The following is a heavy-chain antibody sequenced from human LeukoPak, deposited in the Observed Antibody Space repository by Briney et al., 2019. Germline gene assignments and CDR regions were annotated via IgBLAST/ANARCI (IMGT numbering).Heavy chain of an antibody. CDR3: ARVYFPYYDILTGYPFGDYFDY. D-gene: IGHD3-9*01. CDR1: GGSFSGYY. CDR2: INHSGST. J-gene: IGHJ4*02. Sequence: SETLSLTCAVYGGSFSGYYWSWIRQPPGKGLEWIGEINHSGSTNYNPSLKGRVTISVDTSKNQFSLKLSSVTAADTAVYYCARVYFPYYDILTGYPFGDYFDYWGQGTLVTVSS. V-gene: IGHV4-34*01.